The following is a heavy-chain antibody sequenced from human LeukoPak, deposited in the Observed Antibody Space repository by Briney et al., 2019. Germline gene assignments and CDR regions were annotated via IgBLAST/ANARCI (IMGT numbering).Heavy chain of an antibody. J-gene: IGHJ4*02. V-gene: IGHV4-59*02. Sequence: GSLRLSCAASGFTVSSNYMSWIRQPPGKGLEWIGYIYYSGSTNYNPSLKSRVTISVDTSKNQFSLKLSSVTAADTAVYYCARDLVGATYFDYWGQGTLVTVSS. CDR2: IYYSGST. CDR1: GFTVSSNY. CDR3: ARDLVGATYFDY. D-gene: IGHD1-26*01.